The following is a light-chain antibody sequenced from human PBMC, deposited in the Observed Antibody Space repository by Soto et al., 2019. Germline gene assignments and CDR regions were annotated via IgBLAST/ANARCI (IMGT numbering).Light chain of an antibody. J-gene: IGLJ1*01. CDR2: EAT. CDR1: SSDVGSYNL. CDR3: CSYAGSRTYV. V-gene: IGLV2-23*01. Sequence: QSALTQPASVSGSPGQSIIISCTGSSSDVGSYNLVSWYQHRPGKAPKVMIYEATKRPSGVSNRFSGSKSGNTAFLTISGLQAEDEADYYCCSYAGSRTYVFGVGTKLTVL.